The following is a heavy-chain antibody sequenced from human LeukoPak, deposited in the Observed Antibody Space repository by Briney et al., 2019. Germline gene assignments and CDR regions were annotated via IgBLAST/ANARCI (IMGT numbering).Heavy chain of an antibody. CDR3: ARDRLKGYSGHLSGNWFDP. V-gene: IGHV3-30*12. Sequence: RGGSLRLSCAASGFIFSISDMHWVRQAPGKGLQWVAFISYDGSKKHCADSVQGRCTISRDNSKNTLYLQMNSLRAEDTAVYYCARDRLKGYSGHLSGNWFDPWAREPWSPSPQ. D-gene: IGHD1-26*01. CDR2: ISYDGSKK. J-gene: IGHJ5*02. CDR1: GFIFSISD.